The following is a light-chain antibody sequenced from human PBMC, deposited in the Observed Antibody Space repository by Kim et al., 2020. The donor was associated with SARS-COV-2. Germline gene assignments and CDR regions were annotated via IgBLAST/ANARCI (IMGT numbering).Light chain of an antibody. CDR1: QGISNY. V-gene: IGKV1-27*01. CDR2: AAS. Sequence: SASVGDRVTITCRASQGISNYLAWYQQKPGKVPKLLIYAASTLQSGVPSRFNGTGSGTDFTLTISSLQPEDVATYYCQKYYSDPSFGQGTKVDIK. CDR3: QKYYSDPS. J-gene: IGKJ1*01.